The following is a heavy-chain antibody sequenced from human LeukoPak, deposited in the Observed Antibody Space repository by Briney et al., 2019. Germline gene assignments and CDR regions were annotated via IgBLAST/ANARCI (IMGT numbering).Heavy chain of an antibody. D-gene: IGHD2-2*01. Sequence: GGSLRLSCAASGFTFSNYAMTWVRQAPGKGLEWVSDITGSGSKTHYADSVKGRFTISRDNSKNTLSLQMNSLRAEDTAIYYCAKDRSSTLWYFDYWGQGAQVTVSS. J-gene: IGHJ4*02. CDR1: GFTFSNYA. V-gene: IGHV3-23*01. CDR2: ITGSGSKT. CDR3: AKDRSSTLWYFDY.